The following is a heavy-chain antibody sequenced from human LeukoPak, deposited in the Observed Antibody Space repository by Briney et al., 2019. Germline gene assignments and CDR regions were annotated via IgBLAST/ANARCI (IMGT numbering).Heavy chain of an antibody. Sequence: GGSLRLSCAASGFSVSNYYMSWVRQAPGKRLEWVSVIYSGGNTYYTDSVKGRFTISRDNPKNTVFLQMGSLRGEDTAVYYCARCYYDGSGFYYYFDYWGQGTLVTVSS. CDR3: ARCYYDGSGFYYYFDY. CDR2: IYSGGNT. V-gene: IGHV3-53*01. D-gene: IGHD3-22*01. CDR1: GFSVSNYY. J-gene: IGHJ4*02.